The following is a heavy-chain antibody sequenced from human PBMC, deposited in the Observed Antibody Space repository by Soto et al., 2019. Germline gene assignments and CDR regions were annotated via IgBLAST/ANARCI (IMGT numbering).Heavy chain of an antibody. CDR1: GGTFSSYT. V-gene: IGHV1-69*02. J-gene: IGHJ4*02. Sequence: QVQLVQSGAEVKKPGSSVKVSCKASGGTFSSYTISWVRQAPGQGLEWMGRIIPILGIANYAQKFQGRVTITGDNSTSTAYMELSSLRSEDTAVYYGLNIPHSWGQGTLVTVSS. CDR2: IIPILGIA. CDR3: LNIPHS.